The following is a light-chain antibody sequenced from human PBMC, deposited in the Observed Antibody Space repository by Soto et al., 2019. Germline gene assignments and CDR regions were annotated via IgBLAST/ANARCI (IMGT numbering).Light chain of an antibody. CDR3: QQYKNWPPIT. CDR1: QSISSN. V-gene: IGKV3-15*01. Sequence: ELVVTQSRASRSVSPGERDTISCRARQSISSNLAWYQQKPGQVPRLLIYGASTRATGIPARFSCSGSGTEFTLTISSLQSEDFAIYYCQQYKNWPPITFGQGTRLEIK. CDR2: GAS. J-gene: IGKJ5*01.